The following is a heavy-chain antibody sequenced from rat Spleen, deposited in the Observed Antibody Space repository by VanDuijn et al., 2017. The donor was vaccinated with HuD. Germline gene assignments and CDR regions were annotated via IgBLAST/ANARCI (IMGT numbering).Heavy chain of an antibody. CDR3: TTIGTTEDPYGVMDA. CDR2: ISPSGTVT. J-gene: IGHJ4*01. D-gene: IGHD1-11*01. Sequence: EVQLVKSGGGLVQPGRSLKLSCAASGFTFSNYDMAWVRQAPTKGLEWVASISPSGTVTYYRDSVKGRFTISRDNAKSTLYLQMDSLRSEDTATYYCTTIGTTEDPYGVMDAWGQGASVTVSS. V-gene: IGHV5-27*01. CDR1: GFTFSNYD.